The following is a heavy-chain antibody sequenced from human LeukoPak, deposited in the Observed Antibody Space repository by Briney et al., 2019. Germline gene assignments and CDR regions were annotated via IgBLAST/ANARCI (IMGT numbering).Heavy chain of an antibody. V-gene: IGHV3-66*01. CDR2: IYSGGST. Sequence: GGSLRLSCAASGFTVSSNYMSWVRQAPGKGLEWVSVIYSGGSTYYADSVKGRFTISRDNSKNTLYLQMNSLRAEDTTVYYCARDLGFGESLIYYYYGIDVWGQGTTVTVSS. D-gene: IGHD3-10*01. J-gene: IGHJ6*02. CDR1: GFTVSSNY. CDR3: ARDLGFGESLIYYYYGIDV.